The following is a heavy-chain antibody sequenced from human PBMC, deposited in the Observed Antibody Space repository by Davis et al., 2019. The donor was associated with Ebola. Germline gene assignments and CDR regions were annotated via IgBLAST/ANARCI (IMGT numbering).Heavy chain of an antibody. V-gene: IGHV4-39*07. J-gene: IGHJ4*02. CDR3: AREEAGHPFDY. Sequence: PGGSLRLSCTVSGGSISSSSYYWGWIRQPPGKGLEWIGSIYYSGSTYYNPSLKSRVTISVDTSKNQFSLKLSSVTAADTAVYYCAREEAGHPFDYWGQGTLVTVSS. CDR1: GGSISSSSYY. D-gene: IGHD6-13*01. CDR2: IYYSGST.